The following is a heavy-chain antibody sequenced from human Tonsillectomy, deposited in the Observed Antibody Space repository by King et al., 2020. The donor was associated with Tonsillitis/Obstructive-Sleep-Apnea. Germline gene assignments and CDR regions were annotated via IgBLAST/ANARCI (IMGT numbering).Heavy chain of an antibody. CDR1: GFSLSTSGVG. CDR3: GHRNCGGDCYIAAFDY. CDR2: IYWDDGK. Sequence: ITLKESGPTLVKPTQTLTLTCTFSGFSLSTSGVGVGWIRQPPGKALEWLALIYWDDGKRYSPSLKSRLTITKDTSKNQVVLTMTNMDPVDTATYYCGHRNCGGDCYIAAFDYWGQGTLVTVSS. D-gene: IGHD2-21*01. V-gene: IGHV2-5*02. J-gene: IGHJ4*02.